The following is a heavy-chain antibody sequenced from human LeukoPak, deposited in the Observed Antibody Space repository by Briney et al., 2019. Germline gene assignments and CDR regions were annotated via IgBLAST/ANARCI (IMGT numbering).Heavy chain of an antibody. CDR1: GDSIRSSSHY. D-gene: IGHD5-24*01. Sequence: PSETLSLTCTVSGDSIRSSSHYWGWIRQPPGKGLEWIGSIYYSGSTYYNPSLKSRVTISVDTSKNQFSLRLTSVTAADTAVYYCARRGVEMSAVRPDNWLDPWGQGTLVTVSS. CDR3: ARRGVEMSAVRPDNWLDP. CDR2: IYYSGST. J-gene: IGHJ5*02. V-gene: IGHV4-39*01.